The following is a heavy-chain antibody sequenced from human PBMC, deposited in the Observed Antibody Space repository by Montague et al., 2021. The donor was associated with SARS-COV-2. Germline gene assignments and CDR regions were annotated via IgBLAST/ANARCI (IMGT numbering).Heavy chain of an antibody. Sequence: SETLSLTCTVSGVSISGYTYFWGWIRQPPGKGLEWTASVYYSGSTYYNPSLKSRVTISVDTSKNQFSLKLSSVTAADTAVYYCARAFTDWLRYYGMDVWGQGTTVTVSS. CDR2: VYYSGST. D-gene: IGHD3-9*01. J-gene: IGHJ6*02. CDR1: GVSISGYTYF. CDR3: ARAFTDWLRYYGMDV. V-gene: IGHV4-39*01.